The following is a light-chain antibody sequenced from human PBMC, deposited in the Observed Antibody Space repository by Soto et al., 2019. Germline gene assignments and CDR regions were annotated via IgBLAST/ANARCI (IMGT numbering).Light chain of an antibody. CDR1: SSNIGSNT. CDR2: SNN. J-gene: IGLJ1*01. CDR3: AAWDDSLNGLYV. V-gene: IGLV1-44*01. Sequence: QSVLTQPPSASGTPGQRVTISCSGSSSNIGSNTVNWYQQLPGTAPKLLMYSNNQRPSGVPDRFSGSKSGTPASLAISGLQSEDEADYYCAAWDDSLNGLYVFGTGTKLTVL.